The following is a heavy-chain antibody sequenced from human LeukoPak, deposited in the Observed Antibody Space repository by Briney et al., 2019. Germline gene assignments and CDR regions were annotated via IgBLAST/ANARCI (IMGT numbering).Heavy chain of an antibody. D-gene: IGHD6-19*01. V-gene: IGHV4-59*08. CDR2: IYYTGST. J-gene: IGHJ4*02. Sequence: PSETLSLTCAVYGGSFSGYYWNWIRQPPGKGLEWIGYIYYTGSTNYNPSLKSRVTISVDTSKNQFSLKLRSVTAADTALYYCARIGSGWGEVDYWGQGTLVTVSS. CDR3: ARIGSGWGEVDY. CDR1: GGSFSGYY.